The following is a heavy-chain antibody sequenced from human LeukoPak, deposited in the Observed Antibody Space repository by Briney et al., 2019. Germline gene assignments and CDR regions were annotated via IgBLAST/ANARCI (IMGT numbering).Heavy chain of an antibody. J-gene: IGHJ6*02. CDR3: ARDRGSYYGYYYYGMDV. CDR1: GFTVSSNY. D-gene: IGHD1-26*01. Sequence: GGSLRLSCAASGFTVSSNYMSWVRQAPGKGLEWVSVIYSGGSTYYADSVKGRFTISRDNSKNTLYLQMNSLRAEDTAVHYCARDRGSYYGYYYYGMDVWGQGTTVTVSS. V-gene: IGHV3-53*01. CDR2: IYSGGST.